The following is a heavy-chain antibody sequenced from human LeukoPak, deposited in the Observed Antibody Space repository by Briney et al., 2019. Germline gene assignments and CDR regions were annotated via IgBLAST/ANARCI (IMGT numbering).Heavy chain of an antibody. J-gene: IGHJ3*02. Sequence: ASVKVSCKASGYTFTSYGISWVRQAPGQGLEWMGRISAYNGNTNYAQKLQGRVTMTTDTSTSTAYMELRSLRSDDTAVYYCARDKEMATITGAFDIWGQGTMVTVSS. D-gene: IGHD5-24*01. CDR1: GYTFTSYG. CDR3: ARDKEMATITGAFDI. CDR2: ISAYNGNT. V-gene: IGHV1-18*01.